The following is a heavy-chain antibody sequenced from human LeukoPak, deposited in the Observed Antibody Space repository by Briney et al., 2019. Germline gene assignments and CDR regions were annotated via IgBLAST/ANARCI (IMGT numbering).Heavy chain of an antibody. CDR3: ARGTGYSSGWYIIPDASDI. Sequence: GVSLRLSCAASGFTFSSYAMHWVRQAPGKGLEYVSAISSNGGSTYYANSVKGRFTISRDNSKNTLYLQMGSLRAEALAVYYCARGTGYSSGWYIIPDASDIWGQGTMVTVSS. CDR1: GFTFSSYA. J-gene: IGHJ3*02. V-gene: IGHV3-64*01. D-gene: IGHD6-19*01. CDR2: ISSNGGST.